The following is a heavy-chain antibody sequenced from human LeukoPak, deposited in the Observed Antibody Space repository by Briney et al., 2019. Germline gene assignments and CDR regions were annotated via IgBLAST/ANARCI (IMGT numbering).Heavy chain of an antibody. D-gene: IGHD3-22*01. CDR1: GFTFSSYS. CDR2: ISRSSNYK. J-gene: IGHJ4*02. Sequence: TAGGSLRLSCAASGFTFSSYSMNWVRQAPGKGLEWVSFISRSSNYKYYADSVKGRFTISRDNAKNSLYLQMNSLRAEDTGVYYCAREQAYYYDSSGTALMAEIKYYFDYWGQGTLVTVSS. CDR3: AREQAYYYDSSGTALMAEIKYYFDY. V-gene: IGHV3-21*01.